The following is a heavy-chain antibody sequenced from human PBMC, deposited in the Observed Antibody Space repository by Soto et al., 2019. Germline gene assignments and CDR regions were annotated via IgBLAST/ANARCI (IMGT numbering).Heavy chain of an antibody. Sequence: PSETLSLTCAVSGGSVSSTNWWSWVRQSPGKGLEWIGDIYHIGSTNYNPSLRGRVTISVDKSNNQFSLKLTSVTAADTAVYYCARHFSVDYFDYWGQGALVTVSS. CDR3: ARHFSVDYFDY. J-gene: IGHJ4*02. CDR1: GGSVSSTNW. CDR2: IYHIGST. V-gene: IGHV4-4*02.